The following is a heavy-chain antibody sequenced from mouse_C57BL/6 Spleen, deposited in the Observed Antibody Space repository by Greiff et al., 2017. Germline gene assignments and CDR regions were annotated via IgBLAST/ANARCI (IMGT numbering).Heavy chain of an antibody. J-gene: IGHJ1*03. D-gene: IGHD1-1*01. CDR3: ARGATVVATRGYFDV. Sequence: VQLQQPGAELVKPGASVKLSCKASGYTFTSYWMHWVKQRPGQGLEWIGMIHPNSGSTNYNEKFKSKATLTVDKSSSTAYMQRSSLTSEDSAVYYCARGATVVATRGYFDVWGTGTTVTVSS. V-gene: IGHV1-64*01. CDR1: GYTFTSYW. CDR2: IHPNSGST.